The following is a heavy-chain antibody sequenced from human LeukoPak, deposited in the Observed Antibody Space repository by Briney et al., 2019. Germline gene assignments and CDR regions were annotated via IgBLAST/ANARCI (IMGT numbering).Heavy chain of an antibody. V-gene: IGHV3-48*03. D-gene: IGHD5-18*01. J-gene: IGHJ4*02. CDR1: GFTFSSYE. CDR2: ISNSGSTI. CDR3: ARGDTATLKYYFDY. Sequence: GGSLRLSCAAFGFTFSSYEMNWVRQAPGKGLEWVSYISNSGSTIYYADSVKGRFTISRDNAENSLHLQMNSLRADDTVVYYCARGDTATLKYYFDYWGQGSLVTVSS.